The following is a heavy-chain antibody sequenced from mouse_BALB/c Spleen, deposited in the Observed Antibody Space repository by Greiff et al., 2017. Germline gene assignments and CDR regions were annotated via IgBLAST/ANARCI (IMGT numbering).Heavy chain of an antibody. V-gene: IGHV1-7*01. D-gene: IGHD2-10*02. CDR1: GYTFTSYW. Sequence: VQLQESGAELAKPGASVKMSCKASGYTFTSYWMHWVKQRPGQGLEWIGYINPSTGYTEYNQKFKDKATLTADKSSSTAYMQLSSLTSEDSAVYYCARGEYGPWFAYWGQGTLVTVSA. J-gene: IGHJ3*01. CDR2: INPSTGYT. CDR3: ARGEYGPWFAY.